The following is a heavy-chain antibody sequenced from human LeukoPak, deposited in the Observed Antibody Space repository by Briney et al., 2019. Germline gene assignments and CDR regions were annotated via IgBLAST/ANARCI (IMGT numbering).Heavy chain of an antibody. CDR3: ARRRGSSWNWFDP. CDR2: IYHSGST. Sequence: PSGTLSLTCAVSGGSISSSNWWSWVRQPPGKGLEWIGEIYHSGSTNYNPSLKSRVTISVDKSKNQFSLKLSSVTAADTAVYYCARRRGSSWNWFDPWGQGTLVTVSS. J-gene: IGHJ5*02. CDR1: GGSISSSNW. V-gene: IGHV4-4*02. D-gene: IGHD6-13*01.